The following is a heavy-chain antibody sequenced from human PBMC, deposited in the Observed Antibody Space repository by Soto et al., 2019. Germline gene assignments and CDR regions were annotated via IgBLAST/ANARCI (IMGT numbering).Heavy chain of an antibody. CDR1: GFTFDDYA. V-gene: IGHV3-9*01. J-gene: IGHJ1*01. CDR3: IRGRQGWVHF. CDR2: ITWSGGTR. Sequence: EVQLVESGGGLVQPGRSLRLSCVASGFTFDDYAMHWVRQAPGKGLEWVSGITWSGGTRDYADSVKGRFTISRDDAKYRVYLQIDSLRVEVTALYYCIRGRQGWVHFWGRGTLVTGSS. D-gene: IGHD6-19*01.